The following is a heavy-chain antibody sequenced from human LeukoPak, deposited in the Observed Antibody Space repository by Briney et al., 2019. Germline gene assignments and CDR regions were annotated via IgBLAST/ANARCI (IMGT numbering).Heavy chain of an antibody. J-gene: IGHJ4*02. CDR3: ARVPGIVGATKVGYFDY. CDR2: INPSGGST. Sequence: ASVKVSCKASGYTFTSYYVHWVRQAPGQGLEWMGIINPSGGSTSYAQKFQGRVTMTRDMSTSTVYMELSSLRSEDTAVYYCARVPGIVGATKVGYFDYWGQGTLVTVSS. CDR1: GYTFTSYY. V-gene: IGHV1-46*01. D-gene: IGHD1-26*01.